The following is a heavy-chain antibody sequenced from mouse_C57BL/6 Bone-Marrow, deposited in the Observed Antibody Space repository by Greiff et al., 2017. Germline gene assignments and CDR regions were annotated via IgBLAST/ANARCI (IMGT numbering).Heavy chain of an antibody. CDR1: GFTFSSYA. Sequence: EVQGVESGEGLVKPGGSLKLSCAASGFTFSSYAMSWVRQTPEKRLEWVAYISSGGDYIYYADTVKGRFTISRDNARKTLYLQMSSLKSEDTAMYYCTRIGSSLLYFDYWGQGTTLTVSS. D-gene: IGHD2-1*01. V-gene: IGHV5-9-1*02. CDR2: ISSGGDYI. J-gene: IGHJ2*01. CDR3: TRIGSSLLYFDY.